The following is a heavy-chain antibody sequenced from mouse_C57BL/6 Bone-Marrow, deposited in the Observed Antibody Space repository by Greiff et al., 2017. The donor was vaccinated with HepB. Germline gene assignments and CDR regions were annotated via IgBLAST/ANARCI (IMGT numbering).Heavy chain of an antibody. D-gene: IGHD1-1*01. V-gene: IGHV2-5*01. CDR3: AALLLRPYAMDY. Sequence: VKLQESGPGLVQPSQSLSITCTVSGFSLTSYGVHWVRQSPGKGLEWLGVIWRGGSTDYNAAFMSRLSITKDNSKSQVFFKMNSLQADDTAIYYCAALLLRPYAMDYWGQGTSVTVSS. J-gene: IGHJ4*01. CDR2: IWRGGST. CDR1: GFSLTSYG.